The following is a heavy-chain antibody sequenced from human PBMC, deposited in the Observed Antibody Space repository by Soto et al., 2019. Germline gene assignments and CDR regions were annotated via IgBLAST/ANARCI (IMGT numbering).Heavy chain of an antibody. V-gene: IGHV3-30*18. J-gene: IGHJ6*02. CDR2: ISYDGSNK. Sequence: QVQLVESGGGVVQPGRSLRLSCAASGFTFSSYGMHWVRQAPGKGLEWVAVISYDGSNKYYADSVKGRFTISRDNSKNTLYLQMNSLRAEDTAVYYCAKESSSTSIYYYYYYGMDVWGQGTTVTVSS. D-gene: IGHD2-2*01. CDR3: AKESSSTSIYYYYYYGMDV. CDR1: GFTFSSYG.